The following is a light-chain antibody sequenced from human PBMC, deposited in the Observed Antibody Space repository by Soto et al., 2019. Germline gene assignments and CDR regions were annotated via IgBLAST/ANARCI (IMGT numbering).Light chain of an antibody. CDR3: QQSLSTPYT. CDR2: AAS. V-gene: IGKV1-39*01. CDR1: QTVATF. J-gene: IGKJ2*01. Sequence: DIQMTQSPASLSASIGDRVSISCRASQTVATFLNWYQQKPGKVPQLLIYAASTLQSGVSSRFSGSGSGTDFTLVISSLQREDFGTYYCQQSLSTPYTVGQGTKVDSK.